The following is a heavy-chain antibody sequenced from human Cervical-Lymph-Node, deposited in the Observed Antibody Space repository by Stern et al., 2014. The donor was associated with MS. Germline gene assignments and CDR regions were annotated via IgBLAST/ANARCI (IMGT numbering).Heavy chain of an antibody. V-gene: IGHV5-51*03. D-gene: IGHD4-23*01. Sequence: EVQLVESGAEVTKAGESLRISCQGSGYTFAAYWIGWGRQTPGKGLEWMGLMYPRDSETKYSPSFQGQVTISVDKSINAAYLQWSSLKPSDSGLFYCARLFGGPHSRFDFWGRGTLVAVSS. CDR2: MYPRDSET. CDR1: GYTFAAYW. CDR3: ARLFGGPHSRFDF. J-gene: IGHJ4*02.